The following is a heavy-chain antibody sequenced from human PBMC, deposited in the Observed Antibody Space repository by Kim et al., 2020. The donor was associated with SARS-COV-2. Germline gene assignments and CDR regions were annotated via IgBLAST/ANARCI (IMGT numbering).Heavy chain of an antibody. CDR2: GT. V-gene: IGHV1-2*02. CDR3: AASHTGWFDP. Sequence: GTNYAQKFQGRVTMTRDTSVSTAYMELSRLRSDDTAVYYCAASHTGWFDPWGQGTLVTVSS. D-gene: IGHD4-17*01. J-gene: IGHJ5*02.